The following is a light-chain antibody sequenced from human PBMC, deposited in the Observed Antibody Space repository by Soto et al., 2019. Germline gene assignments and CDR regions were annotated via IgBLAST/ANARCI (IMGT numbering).Light chain of an antibody. CDR1: SSDIGGFNY. CDR3: SSYGASSTL. V-gene: IGLV2-14*03. J-gene: IGLJ2*01. CDR2: DVS. Sequence: QSALTQPASVSRSPGQSITISCTGSSSDIGGFNYVSWYQQHPGKAPKLLIYDVSYRPSGISDRFSGSKSGNTASLTISGLQPEDEADYYCSSYGASSTLFGGGTKLTVL.